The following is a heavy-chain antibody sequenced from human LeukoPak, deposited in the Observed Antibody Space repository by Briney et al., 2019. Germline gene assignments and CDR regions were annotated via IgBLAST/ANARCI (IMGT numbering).Heavy chain of an antibody. V-gene: IGHV3-21*01. Sequence: GGSLRLSCAASGFTFSTYNMNWVRQAPGKGLEWVSSITSSSSYTFYADSVKGRFTISRDNAKNSLYLQMNSLRAEDTAIYYCARDHYSGNYGDSYYYYIGVWGKVTTVTISS. CDR2: ITSSSSYT. D-gene: IGHD1-26*01. J-gene: IGHJ6*03. CDR1: GFTFSTYN. CDR3: ARDHYSGNYGDSYYYYIGV.